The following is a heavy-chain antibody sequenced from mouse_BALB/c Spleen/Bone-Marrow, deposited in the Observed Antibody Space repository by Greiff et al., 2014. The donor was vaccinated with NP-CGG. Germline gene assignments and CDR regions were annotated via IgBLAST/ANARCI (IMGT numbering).Heavy chain of an antibody. J-gene: IGHJ4*01. CDR1: GFNIKDTY. V-gene: IGHV14-3*02. CDR2: IDSANGNT. CDR3: ARWEYYAMDY. Sequence: VQLKQSGAELVKPGASVKLSCTASGFNIKDTYMHWVKQRPEQGLEWIGRIDSANGNTKYDPKFQGKATITADTSSNTAYLQLSSLTSEDTAVYYCARWEYYAMDYWGQGTSVTVSS. D-gene: IGHD4-1*01.